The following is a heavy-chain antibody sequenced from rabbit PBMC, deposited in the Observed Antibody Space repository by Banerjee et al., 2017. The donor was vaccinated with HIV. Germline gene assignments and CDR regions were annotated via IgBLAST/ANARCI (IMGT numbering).Heavy chain of an antibody. CDR1: GFSFSSGYD. J-gene: IGHJ4*01. Sequence: QQLVESGGGLVKPGASLTLTCKASGFSFSSGYDMCWVRQAPGKGLEWIACIYTGSSGSTYYASWAKGRFTISKTSSTTVTLQMTSLTAADTATYFCARDYAGDAGYGYAMYFNLWGPGTLVTVS. CDR2: IYTGSSGST. V-gene: IGHV1S40*01. D-gene: IGHD6-1*01. CDR3: ARDYAGDAGYGYAMYFNL.